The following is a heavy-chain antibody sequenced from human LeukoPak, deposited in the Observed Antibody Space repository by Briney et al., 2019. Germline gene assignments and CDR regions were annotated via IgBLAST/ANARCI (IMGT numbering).Heavy chain of an antibody. V-gene: IGHV3-30*18. CDR3: AKDGRGGVVVIFGMDV. CDR1: GFTFSSYG. D-gene: IGHD3-22*01. CDR2: ISYDGSNK. J-gene: IGHJ6*02. Sequence: PGRSLRLSCAASGFTFSSYGMHWVRQAPGKGLEWVAVISYDGSNKYYADSVKGRFTISRDNSKNTLYLQMNSLRAEDTAVYYCAKDGRGGVVVIFGMDVWGQGTTVTVSS.